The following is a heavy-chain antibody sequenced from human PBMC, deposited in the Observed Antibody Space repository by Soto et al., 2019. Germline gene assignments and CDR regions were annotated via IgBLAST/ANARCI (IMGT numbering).Heavy chain of an antibody. D-gene: IGHD6-19*01. CDR2: ISDDGSNK. CDR3: AKDKLAVAVAAPFDY. J-gene: IGHJ4*02. Sequence: QVQLVESGGGVVQPGRSLRLSCAASGFTFSSYGMHWVRQAPVKGLAWVAVISDDGSNKYYADSVKGRFTISRDNSKNTLYLQMNSLRAEDTAVYYCAKDKLAVAVAAPFDYWGQGTLVTVSS. V-gene: IGHV3-30*18. CDR1: GFTFSSYG.